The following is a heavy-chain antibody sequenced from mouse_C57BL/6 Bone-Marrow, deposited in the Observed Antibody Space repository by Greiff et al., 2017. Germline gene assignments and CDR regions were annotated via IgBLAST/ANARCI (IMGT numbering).Heavy chain of an antibody. V-gene: IGHV1-84*01. CDR1: GYTFTDYY. D-gene: IGHD2-4*01. CDR2: IYPGSGNT. Sequence: QVQLKESGPELVKPGASVKISCKASGYTFTDYYINWVKQRPGQGLEWIGWIYPGSGNTKYNEKFKGKATLTVDTSSSTAYMQLSSLTSEDSAVYFCARSPPFYYDYDGCAYWGQGTLVTVSA. CDR3: ARSPPFYYDYDGCAY. J-gene: IGHJ3*01.